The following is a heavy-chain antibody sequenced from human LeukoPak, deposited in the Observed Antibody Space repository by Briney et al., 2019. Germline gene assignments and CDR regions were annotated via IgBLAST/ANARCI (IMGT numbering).Heavy chain of an antibody. Sequence: PGGSLRLSCAASGFTFSSYAMSWVRRAPGKGLEWVSAISGSGGSTYYADSVKGRFTISRDNSKNTLYLQMNSLRAEDTAVYYCAKTGDDYVWGSYIDYWGQGTLVTVSS. V-gene: IGHV3-23*01. CDR1: GFTFSSYA. D-gene: IGHD3-16*01. CDR3: AKTGDDYVWGSYIDY. J-gene: IGHJ4*02. CDR2: ISGSGGST.